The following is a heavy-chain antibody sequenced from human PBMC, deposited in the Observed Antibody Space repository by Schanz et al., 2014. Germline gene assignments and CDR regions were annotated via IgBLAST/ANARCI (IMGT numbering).Heavy chain of an antibody. J-gene: IGHJ4*02. Sequence: QVHLLESGGGLVEPGGSLRLSCAASGFSFSDYYMSWIRQAPGKGLEWISFINTGSNYINYADSVKGRFTISRDNTKNSLFLQLNSLRADDTAVYYCAKYRCYYRVSGSYRELAYWGQGTLVTFSS. D-gene: IGHD3-10*01. CDR3: AKYRCYYRVSGSYRELAY. CDR1: GFSFSDYY. V-gene: IGHV3-11*03. CDR2: INTGSNYI.